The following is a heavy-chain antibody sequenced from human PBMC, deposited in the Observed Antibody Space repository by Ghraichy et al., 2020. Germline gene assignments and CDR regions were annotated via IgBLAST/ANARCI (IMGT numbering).Heavy chain of an antibody. CDR2: ISGGGYLT. CDR3: AKVGNPSAGQLAIDY. D-gene: IGHD6-6*01. V-gene: IGHV3-23*01. Sequence: GGSLRLSCAASGFTFSSYAMSWVRQAPGKGLEWVSTISGGGYLTYYADSVKGRFTISRDNSQNTLYLQMNSLRADDTGVYYCAKVGNPSAGQLAIDYWGQGTLVTVSS. J-gene: IGHJ4*02. CDR1: GFTFSSYA.